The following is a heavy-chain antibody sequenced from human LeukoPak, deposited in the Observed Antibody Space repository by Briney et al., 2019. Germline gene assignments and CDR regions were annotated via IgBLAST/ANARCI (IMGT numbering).Heavy chain of an antibody. Sequence: SGGSLRLSCTVSGFTVSSNSMSWVRQAPGKGLEWVSFIYSGGNTHYSDSVKGRFTISRDNAKNSLYLQMNSLRAEDTAVYSCARDSLRYCSGDSCYYNYWGQGTLVTVSS. D-gene: IGHD2-15*01. V-gene: IGHV3-53*01. CDR2: IYSGGNT. J-gene: IGHJ4*02. CDR3: ARDSLRYCSGDSCYYNY. CDR1: GFTVSSNS.